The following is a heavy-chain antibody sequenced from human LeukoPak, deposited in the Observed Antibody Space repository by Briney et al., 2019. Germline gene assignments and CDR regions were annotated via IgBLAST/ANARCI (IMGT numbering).Heavy chain of an antibody. J-gene: IGHJ5*02. CDR1: GGTFSSYA. V-gene: IGHV1-69*13. Sequence: SVKVSCKASGGTFSSYAISWVRRAPGQGLEWMGGIIPIFGTANYAQKFQGRVTITADESTSTAYMELSSLRSEDMAVYYCARGDCSGGSCYTSWGQGTLVTVSS. CDR3: ARGDCSGGSCYTS. D-gene: IGHD2-15*01. CDR2: IIPIFGTA.